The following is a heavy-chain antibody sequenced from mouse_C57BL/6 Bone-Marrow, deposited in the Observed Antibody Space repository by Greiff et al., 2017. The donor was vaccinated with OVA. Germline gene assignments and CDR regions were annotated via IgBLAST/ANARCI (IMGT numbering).Heavy chain of an antibody. CDR2: INPGSGGT. CDR3: ARSRSRYDGYYVYYAMDY. Sequence: QVQLKESGAELVRPGTSVKVSCKASGYAFTNYLIEWVKQRPGQGLEWIGVINPGSGGTNYNEKFKGKATLTADKSSSTAYMQLSSLTSEDSAVYFCARSRSRYDGYYVYYAMDYWGQGTSVTVSS. CDR1: GYAFTNYL. J-gene: IGHJ4*01. D-gene: IGHD2-3*01. V-gene: IGHV1-54*01.